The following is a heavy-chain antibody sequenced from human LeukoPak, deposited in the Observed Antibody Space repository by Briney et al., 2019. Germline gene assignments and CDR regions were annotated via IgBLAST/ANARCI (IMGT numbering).Heavy chain of an antibody. Sequence: SQTLLLTCAISGDSVSSNSAAWNWIRQSPARGLEWLGRTYYRSKWHNDYAPSVKSRITINPDTSKNQFSLQVNSMTPEDTAVYYCVRSRGDLDYWGQGTTVTVSS. D-gene: IGHD3-10*01. J-gene: IGHJ4*03. CDR3: VRSRGDLDY. V-gene: IGHV6-1*01. CDR1: GDSVSSNSAA. CDR2: TYYRSKWHN.